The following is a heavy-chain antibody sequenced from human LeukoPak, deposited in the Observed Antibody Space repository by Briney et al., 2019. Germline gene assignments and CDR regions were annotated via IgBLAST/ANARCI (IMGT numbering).Heavy chain of an antibody. V-gene: IGHV3-11*01. D-gene: IGHD2-15*01. CDR2: ISSSGSTI. CDR3: ARDLSEDSIRPNFDY. CDR1: GFTFSDYY. J-gene: IGHJ4*02. Sequence: KPGGSLRLSCAASGFTFSDYYMSWIRQAPGKGLEWVSYISSSGSTIYYADSVKGRFTISRDNAKNSLYLQMNSLRAEDTAVYYCARDLSEDSIRPNFDYWGQGTLVTVSS.